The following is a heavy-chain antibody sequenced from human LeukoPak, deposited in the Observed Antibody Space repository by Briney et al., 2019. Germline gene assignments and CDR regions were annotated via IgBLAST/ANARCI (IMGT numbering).Heavy chain of an antibody. CDR3: ARGYDSSGFEPFDY. CDR2: INHSGST. D-gene: IGHD3-22*01. Sequence: PSETLSLTCAVYGGSFSGYYWSWIRQPPGKGLEWIGEINHSGSTNYNPSLKSRVTISVDTSKNQFSLKLSSVTAADTAVYYCARGYDSSGFEPFDYWGQGTLVTVSS. CDR1: GGSFSGYY. V-gene: IGHV4-34*01. J-gene: IGHJ4*02.